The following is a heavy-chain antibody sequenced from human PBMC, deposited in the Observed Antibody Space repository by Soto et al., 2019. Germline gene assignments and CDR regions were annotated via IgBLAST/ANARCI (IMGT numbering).Heavy chain of an antibody. D-gene: IGHD4-17*01. CDR1: GDSIRSGGHY. V-gene: IGHV4-31*03. Sequence: QVQLQESGPGLVRPSQTLSLTCTVSGDSIRSGGHYWTWIRQHPGKGLEWIGYIYHSGSAYYDPSLKSRVTISVDTSKNHFSLKLSSVTAADTAVDYCARVDGDPYYYFGMDVWGQGTTVTVSS. CDR3: ARVDGDPYYYFGMDV. J-gene: IGHJ6*02. CDR2: IYHSGSA.